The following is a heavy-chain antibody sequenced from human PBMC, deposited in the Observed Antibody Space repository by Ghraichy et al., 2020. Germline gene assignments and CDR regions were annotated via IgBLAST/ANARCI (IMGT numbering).Heavy chain of an antibody. Sequence: GGSLRLSCAASGFALSDYWMHWVRQAPGKGLLWVSRIKSDGTDRTYADSVKGRFTISRDNAKNTLYLQMNSLRAEDTAVYYCAREYCRGGRCFFGTGGSHLDYWGQGILVTVSS. CDR3: AREYCRGGRCFFGTGGSHLDY. CDR2: IKSDGTDR. D-gene: IGHD2-15*01. CDR1: GFALSDYW. V-gene: IGHV3-74*01. J-gene: IGHJ4*02.